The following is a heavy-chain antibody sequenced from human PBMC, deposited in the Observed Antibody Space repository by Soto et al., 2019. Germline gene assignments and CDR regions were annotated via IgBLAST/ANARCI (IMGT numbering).Heavy chain of an antibody. Sequence: PSETLSLTCAVSGGSISSGGYSWSWIRQPPGKGLEWIGYMYHSGSTYYNPSLKSRVTISIDRSKNQFSLKLSSVTAADTAVYYCARHRTVVTLYYYYGMDVWGQGTTVTVSS. CDR3: ARHRTVVTLYYYYGMDV. CDR2: MYHSGST. D-gene: IGHD2-15*01. V-gene: IGHV4-30-2*01. J-gene: IGHJ6*02. CDR1: GGSISSGGYS.